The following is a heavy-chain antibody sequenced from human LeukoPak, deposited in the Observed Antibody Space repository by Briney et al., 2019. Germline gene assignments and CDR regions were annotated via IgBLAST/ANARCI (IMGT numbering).Heavy chain of an antibody. Sequence: GGSLRLSCAASGFTFNTYTMNWVRQAPGKGLEWVGRIKSKSDGGTTEYAAPVKDRFSISRDDSKNTVYLQMNSLKTEDTAIYYCTTDLGDYWGQGTLVTVSS. D-gene: IGHD3-16*01. J-gene: IGHJ4*02. CDR2: IKSKSDGGTT. CDR1: GFTFNTYT. V-gene: IGHV3-15*07. CDR3: TTDLGDY.